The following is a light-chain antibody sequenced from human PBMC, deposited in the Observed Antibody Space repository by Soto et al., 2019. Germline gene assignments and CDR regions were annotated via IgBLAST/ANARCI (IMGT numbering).Light chain of an antibody. Sequence: DIHMTQSPSTLSASVGDRVTITCRASQSISLWVAWYQQKPGRAPNLLIYKTSSLETGVPSRFSGIGSGTEFTLTISSLQPDDFATYYCQHYKDYSWTFGQGTKVEVK. CDR2: KTS. CDR1: QSISLW. J-gene: IGKJ1*01. V-gene: IGKV1-5*03. CDR3: QHYKDYSWT.